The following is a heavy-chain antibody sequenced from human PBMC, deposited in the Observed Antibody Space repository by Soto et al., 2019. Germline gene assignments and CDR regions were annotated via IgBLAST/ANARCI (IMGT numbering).Heavy chain of an antibody. Sequence: VQLVESGGGLVRPGGSLRLSCAASGFTFDDDAMHWVRQAPGKGLEWISAITWNSVALDYADSVKGRFTISRDNAKNSLYLQMDSLRPEDTALYYCAKERVRDFDGWGQGTLVTVSS. V-gene: IGHV3-9*01. D-gene: IGHD3-9*01. CDR1: GFTFDDDA. J-gene: IGHJ4*02. CDR2: ITWNSVAL. CDR3: AKERVRDFDG.